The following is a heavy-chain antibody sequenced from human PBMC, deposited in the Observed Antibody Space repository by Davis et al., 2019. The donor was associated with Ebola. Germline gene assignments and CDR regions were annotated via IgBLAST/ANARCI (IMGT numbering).Heavy chain of an antibody. J-gene: IGHJ4*02. D-gene: IGHD3-22*01. CDR2: IIPIFGTA. V-gene: IGHV1-69*13. CDR1: GGTFSSYA. Sequence: SVKVSCKASGGTFSSYAISWVRQAPGQGLEWMGGIIPIFGTANYAQKFRGRVTITADESTSTAYMELSSLRSEDTAVYYCARGYYYDSSGYYELPDYWGQGTLVTVSS. CDR3: ARGYYYDSSGYYELPDY.